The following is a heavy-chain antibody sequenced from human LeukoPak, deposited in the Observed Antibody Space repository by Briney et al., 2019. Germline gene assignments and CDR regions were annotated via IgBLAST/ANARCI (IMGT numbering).Heavy chain of an antibody. D-gene: IGHD4-17*01. CDR3: AKGGHDYGDYGLEY. CDR2: IWYDGSNK. CDR1: GFTFSSYG. Sequence: GGSLRLSCAASGFTFSSYGMHWVRQAPDKGLEWVAVIWYDGSNKYYADSVKGRFTISRDNSKNTLYLQMNSLRAEDTAVYYCAKGGHDYGDYGLEYWGQGTLVTVSS. V-gene: IGHV3-33*06. J-gene: IGHJ4*02.